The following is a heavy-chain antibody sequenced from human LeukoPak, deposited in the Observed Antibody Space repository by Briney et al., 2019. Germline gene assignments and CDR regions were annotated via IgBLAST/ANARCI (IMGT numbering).Heavy chain of an antibody. CDR3: ARLDSSRDWFDP. J-gene: IGHJ5*02. V-gene: IGHV4-30-2*02. CDR2: IYHSGST. D-gene: IGHD6-13*01. CDR1: GGSISSGGYS. Sequence: SETLSLTCAVSGGSISSGGYSWSWIRQPPGKGLEWIGYIYHSGSTYYNPSLKSRVTISVDTSKNQFSLKLSSVTAADTAVYYCARLDSSRDWFDPWGQGTLVTVSS.